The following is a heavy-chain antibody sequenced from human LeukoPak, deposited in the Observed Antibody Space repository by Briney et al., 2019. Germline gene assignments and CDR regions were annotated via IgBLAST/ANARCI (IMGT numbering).Heavy chain of an antibody. CDR1: GFTSSSYA. Sequence: PGGSLRLSCAASGFTSSSYAMSWVRQAPGKGLEWVASVSGDGANTNYAESLKGRFTISRDNSKNTLYLQMNSLTGEDTAIYYCARDPFHWGTIYFDYWGQGALVTVSS. V-gene: IGHV3-23*01. D-gene: IGHD7-27*01. CDR3: ARDPFHWGTIYFDY. J-gene: IGHJ4*02. CDR2: VSGDGANT.